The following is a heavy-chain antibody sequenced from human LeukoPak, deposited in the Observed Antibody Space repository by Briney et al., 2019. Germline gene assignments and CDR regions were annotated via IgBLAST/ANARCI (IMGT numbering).Heavy chain of an antibody. CDR2: ISIDGGRT. Sequence: GGSLRLSCAASGFTFSIYAMSWVRQARGRGPEWGSTISIDGGRTYYADSVKGRFTVSRDTSKNTLYLQMNSLRAEDTAVYYCARKGIGSSRYQNMDVWGKGTTVTVSS. J-gene: IGHJ6*03. V-gene: IGHV3-23*01. D-gene: IGHD6-25*01. CDR1: GFTFSIYA. CDR3: ARKGIGSSRYQNMDV.